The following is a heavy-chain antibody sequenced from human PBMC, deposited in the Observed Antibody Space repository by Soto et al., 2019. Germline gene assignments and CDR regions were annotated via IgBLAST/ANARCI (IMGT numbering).Heavy chain of an antibody. CDR3: ARVGGNWNDDYFDY. CDR1: GYTFSDHD. V-gene: IGHV1-8*01. CDR2: MNPNSGDT. J-gene: IGHJ4*02. Sequence: QVQLVQSGAEVKMPGASVKVSCKASGYTFSDHDINWVRQASGQGPEWLGWMNPNSGDTGYAQNFQGRVTMTRDTSKRTAYMELSSLRSEDTAVYYCARVGGNWNDDYFDYWGQGTLVTVSS. D-gene: IGHD1-1*01.